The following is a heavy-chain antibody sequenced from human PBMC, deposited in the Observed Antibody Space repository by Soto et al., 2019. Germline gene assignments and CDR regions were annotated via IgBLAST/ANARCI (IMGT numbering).Heavy chain of an antibody. CDR3: ARGIGTIFGVDDAFDI. Sequence: GGSLRLSCAASGFTFSSYGMHWVRQAPGKGLEWVAVIWYDGSNKYYADSVKGRFTISRDNSKNTLYLQMNSLRAEDTAVYYCARGIGTIFGVDDAFDIWGQGTMVTVSS. J-gene: IGHJ3*02. CDR1: GFTFSSYG. V-gene: IGHV3-33*01. CDR2: IWYDGSNK. D-gene: IGHD3-3*01.